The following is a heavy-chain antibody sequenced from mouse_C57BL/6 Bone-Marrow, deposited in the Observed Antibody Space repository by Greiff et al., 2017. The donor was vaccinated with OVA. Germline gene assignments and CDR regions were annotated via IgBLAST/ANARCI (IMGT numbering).Heavy chain of an antibody. CDR2: VYPYNGGT. J-gene: IGHJ2*01. D-gene: IGHD1-1*01. V-gene: IGHV1-36*01. CDR1: GFTFTDYY. CDR3: ARDGDYYGSSGGYYFDY. Sequence: VQLQQSGPVLVKPGPSVKISCKASGFTFTDYYMHWVKQSHGKSLEWIGLVYPYNGGTSYTQTFKGKATLTVDTSSSTAYMELNSMTSEDSAVYYCARDGDYYGSSGGYYFDYWGQGTTLTVSA.